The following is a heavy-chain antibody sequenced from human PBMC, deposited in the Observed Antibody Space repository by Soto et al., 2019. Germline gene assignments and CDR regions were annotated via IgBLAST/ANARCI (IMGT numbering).Heavy chain of an antibody. J-gene: IGHJ6*02. D-gene: IGHD1-7*01. CDR2: IYHRGGT. CDR3: AREKTGTTAYYYGTDV. V-gene: IGHV4-4*02. CDR1: GGSISSSNW. Sequence: SETLSLTCAVSGGSISSSNWWGWVRQPPGKGLEWIGGIYHRGGTNYSPSLGSRVTISVEKSKNQFSLKLSSVTAADTAVYYCAREKTGTTAYYYGTDVWGQGTTVT.